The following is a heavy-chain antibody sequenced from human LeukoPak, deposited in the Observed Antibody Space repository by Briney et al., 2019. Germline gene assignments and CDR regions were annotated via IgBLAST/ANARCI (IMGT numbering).Heavy chain of an antibody. V-gene: IGHV3-30*02. CDR2: IRHDGSIK. CDR1: GFTFSSYA. CDR3: ARGDCSGDCYHPLYY. Sequence: GGSLRLSCAASGFTFSSYAMHWVRQAPGQGLDWVAFIRHDGSIKYYSDSVKGRFTISRDTSKNTLYLQMNSLRTEDTAVYYCARGDCSGDCYHPLYYWGQGSLVTVSS. J-gene: IGHJ4*02. D-gene: IGHD2-21*02.